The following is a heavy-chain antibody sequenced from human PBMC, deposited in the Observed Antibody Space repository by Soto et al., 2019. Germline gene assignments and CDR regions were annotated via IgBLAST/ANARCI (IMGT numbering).Heavy chain of an antibody. J-gene: IGHJ4*02. CDR2: ISGSGGST. D-gene: IGHD4-17*01. CDR1: GFTFSNYA. V-gene: IGHV3-23*01. Sequence: GGSLRLSCAASGFTFSNYAVTWVRQAPGKGLEWVSTISGSGGSTYYADSVKGRFTISRDNSKNTLYLQMNSLRPEDTALYYCVRSNGGQSYGTRFDYWGQGTLVTVSS. CDR3: VRSNGGQSYGTRFDY.